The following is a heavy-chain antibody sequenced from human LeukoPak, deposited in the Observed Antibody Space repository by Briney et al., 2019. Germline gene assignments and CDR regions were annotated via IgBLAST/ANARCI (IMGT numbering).Heavy chain of an antibody. CDR3: ARAESGWYPHDAFDI. Sequence: GASVKVSCKASGYTFTSYGISWVRQDPGQGLEWMGWISAYNGNTNYAQKLQGRVTMTTDTSTSTAYMELRSLGSDDTAVYYCARAESGWYPHDAFDIWGQGTMVTVSS. V-gene: IGHV1-18*04. J-gene: IGHJ3*02. CDR1: GYTFTSYG. D-gene: IGHD6-19*01. CDR2: ISAYNGNT.